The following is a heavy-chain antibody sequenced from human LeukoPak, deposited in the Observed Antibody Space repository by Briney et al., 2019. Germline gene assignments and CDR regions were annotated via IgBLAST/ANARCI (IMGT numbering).Heavy chain of an antibody. V-gene: IGHV4-4*02. CDR3: ARYCSGGSCYSENWFDP. CDR2: IYHSGST. Sequence: PSETLSLTCAVSGGSISSSNWWSWVRQPPGKGLEWIGEIYHSGSTNYNPSLKSRVTISVDKSKNQFSLKLSSVTAADTAVYYCARYCSGGSCYSENWFDPWGQGTLVTVSS. D-gene: IGHD2-15*01. J-gene: IGHJ5*02. CDR1: GGSISSSNW.